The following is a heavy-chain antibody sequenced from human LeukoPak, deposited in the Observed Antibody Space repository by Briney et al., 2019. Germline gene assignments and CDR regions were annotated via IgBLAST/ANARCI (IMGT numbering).Heavy chain of an antibody. CDR3: ARDVLAAGSCDY. V-gene: IGHV3-21*01. Sequence: GGSLRISCAASGFTFSSYSMNWVRQAPGKGLEWVSSISSSSSYIYYADSVKGRFTISRDNAKNSLYLQMNSLRAEDTAVYYCARDVLAAGSCDYWGQGTLVTVSS. CDR2: ISSSSSYI. CDR1: GFTFSSYS. J-gene: IGHJ4*02. D-gene: IGHD6-13*01.